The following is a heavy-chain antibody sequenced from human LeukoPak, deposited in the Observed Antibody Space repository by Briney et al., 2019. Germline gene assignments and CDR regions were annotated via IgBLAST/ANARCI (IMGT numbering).Heavy chain of an antibody. J-gene: IGHJ4*02. CDR1: GYTFTSYG. D-gene: IGHD6-25*01. CDR2: ISVHNGDT. Sequence: GVSVKVSCKTSGYTFTSYGISWVRQAPGQGLQWMGWISVHNGDTNYAQKFQGRVTMTTDTSTSTVYMELRSLRSDDTAVYYCARRSSSSADYWGQGTLVTVSS. CDR3: ARRSSSSADY. V-gene: IGHV1-18*01.